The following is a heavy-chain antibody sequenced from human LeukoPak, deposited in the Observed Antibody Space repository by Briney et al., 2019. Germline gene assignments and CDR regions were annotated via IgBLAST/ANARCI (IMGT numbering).Heavy chain of an antibody. Sequence: ASVKVSCKASGYTFTSYAMHWVRQAPGQRLEWMGWINAGNGNTKYSQKFQGRVTITRDTSASTAYMELSSLRSEDTAVYYCAREGVLWFGDLDFDYWGQGTLVTVSS. CDR1: GYTFTSYA. CDR2: INAGNGNT. D-gene: IGHD3-10*01. V-gene: IGHV1-3*01. J-gene: IGHJ4*02. CDR3: AREGVLWFGDLDFDY.